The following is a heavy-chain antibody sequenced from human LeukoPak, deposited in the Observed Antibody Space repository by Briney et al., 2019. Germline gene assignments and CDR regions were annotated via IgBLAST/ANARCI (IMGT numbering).Heavy chain of an antibody. V-gene: IGHV4-4*07. CDR1: GGSISSYY. Sequence: SETLSLTCTVSGGSISSYYWSWIRQPAGKGLEWIGRIYSSGSTNYNPSLKSRVTMSVDTSNNQFSLTLSSLTAADTAFYYCARESYSSGWYKDYWGQGILVTVSS. CDR3: ARESYSSGWYKDY. J-gene: IGHJ4*02. CDR2: IYSSGST. D-gene: IGHD6-19*01.